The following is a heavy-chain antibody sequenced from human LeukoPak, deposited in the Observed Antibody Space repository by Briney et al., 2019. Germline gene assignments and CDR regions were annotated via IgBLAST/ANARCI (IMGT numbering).Heavy chain of an antibody. J-gene: IGHJ4*02. CDR3: ARADIVVVPAAPLDY. Sequence: ASVKVSCKASGYTFTGYYIQWVRQAPGQGLEWMGWINPNSGGTNYAQKFQGRVTMTRDTSISTAYMELSRLRSDDTAVYYCARADIVVVPAAPLDYWGQGTLVTVSS. V-gene: IGHV1-2*02. CDR2: INPNSGGT. D-gene: IGHD2-2*01. CDR1: GYTFTGYY.